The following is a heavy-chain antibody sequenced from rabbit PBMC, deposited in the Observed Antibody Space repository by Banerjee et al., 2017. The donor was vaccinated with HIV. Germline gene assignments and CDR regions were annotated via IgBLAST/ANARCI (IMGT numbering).Heavy chain of an antibody. CDR3: ARDLAGVIGWNFNL. J-gene: IGHJ4*01. CDR1: GFSFSNKYV. CDR2: IGAGSSGTT. V-gene: IGHV1S45*01. D-gene: IGHD4-1*01. Sequence: QEQLEESGGDLAKPEGSLTLSCTASGFSFSNKYVMCWVRQAPGKGLEWIACIGAGSSGTTYYASWAKGRFTISRTSWTTVTLQMTSLTAADTASYFCARDLAGVIGWNFNLWGQGTLVTVS.